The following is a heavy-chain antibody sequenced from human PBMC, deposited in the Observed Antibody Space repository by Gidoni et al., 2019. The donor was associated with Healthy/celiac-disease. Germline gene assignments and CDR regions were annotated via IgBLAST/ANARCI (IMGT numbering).Heavy chain of an antibody. D-gene: IGHD3-22*01. Sequence: EVQLVESGGGLVQPGGSLSLSCAASGFTFSSYWMHWVRQAPGKGLGWVPRINSDGSSTSYADSVKGRFTISRDNAKNTLYLQMNSLRAEDTAVYYCARDLYYDSTDAFDIWGQGTMVTVSS. J-gene: IGHJ3*02. CDR1: GFTFSSYW. CDR2: INSDGSST. CDR3: ARDLYYDSTDAFDI. V-gene: IGHV3-74*01.